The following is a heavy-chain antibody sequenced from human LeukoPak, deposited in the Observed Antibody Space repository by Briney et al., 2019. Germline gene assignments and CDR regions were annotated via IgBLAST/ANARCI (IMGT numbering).Heavy chain of an antibody. Sequence: SETLSLTCSVSGASISGGTYYWGWIRQPPGKGLEWIGSIYYTGSTYDNPSLKSRVTISVDTSKNQFSLKPSSVTAADTAVYYCARRGGSGRAFDYWGQGTLVTVSS. CDR3: ARRGGSGRAFDY. V-gene: IGHV4-39*01. CDR1: GASISGGTYY. CDR2: IYYTGST. J-gene: IGHJ4*02. D-gene: IGHD1-26*01.